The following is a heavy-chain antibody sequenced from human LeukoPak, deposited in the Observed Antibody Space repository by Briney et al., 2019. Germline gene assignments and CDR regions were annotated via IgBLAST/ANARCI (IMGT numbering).Heavy chain of an antibody. Sequence: PGGSLRLSCAASGFTFSDYYMSWVRQAPGKGLEWVSYISSSGSTIYYADSVKGRFTISRDNAKNSLYLQMNSLRAEDTAVYYCARDRSKQQLVFDYWGQGTLVTVSS. CDR2: ISSSGSTI. D-gene: IGHD6-13*01. CDR1: GFTFSDYY. J-gene: IGHJ4*02. V-gene: IGHV3-11*04. CDR3: ARDRSKQQLVFDY.